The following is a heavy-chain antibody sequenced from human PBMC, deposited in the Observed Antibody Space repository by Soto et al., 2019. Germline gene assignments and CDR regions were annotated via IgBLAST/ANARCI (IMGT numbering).Heavy chain of an antibody. D-gene: IGHD3-16*01. J-gene: IGHJ6*02. CDR1: GGSISSGGYS. V-gene: IGHV4-30-2*01. Sequence: SETLSLTCGVSGGSISSGGYSWSWIRQPPGKGLEWIGYIYHSGSTYYNPSLKSRVTISVDRSKNQFSLKLSSVTAADTAVYYCAREIRDASYYYYGMDVWGQGTTVTVSS. CDR3: AREIRDASYYYYGMDV. CDR2: IYHSGST.